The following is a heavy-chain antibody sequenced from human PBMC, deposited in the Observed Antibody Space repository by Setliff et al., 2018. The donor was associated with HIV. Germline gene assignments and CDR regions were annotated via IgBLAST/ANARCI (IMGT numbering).Heavy chain of an antibody. J-gene: IGHJ5*02. V-gene: IGHV1-2*06. CDR1: GYTFTDFY. CDR3: ARAHFLVGMTRNWFDP. CDR2: IDPKSGVA. Sequence: ASVKVSCKASGYTFTDFYIHWMRQAPGQGLEWLGRIDPKSGVANYLKKFQGRVIMTRDTSTNTAYMELIRPRFDDTAVYFCARAHFLVGMTRNWFDPWGQGTLVTVSS. D-gene: IGHD3-3*01.